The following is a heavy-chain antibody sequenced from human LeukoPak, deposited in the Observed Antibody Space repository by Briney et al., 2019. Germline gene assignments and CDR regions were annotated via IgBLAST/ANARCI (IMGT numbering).Heavy chain of an antibody. CDR2: ITSSSSYI. J-gene: IGHJ6*03. CDR1: GFTFSSYS. D-gene: IGHD6-13*01. CDR3: AKHVLEAAVYYYYMEV. V-gene: IGHV3-21*01. Sequence: GGSLRLSCAASGFTFSSYSMNWVRQAPGKGLEWVSSITSSSSYIYYADSVKGRFTISRDNAKNSLYLQMNSLRAEDTAVYYCAKHVLEAAVYYYYMEVWGKGTTVIVSS.